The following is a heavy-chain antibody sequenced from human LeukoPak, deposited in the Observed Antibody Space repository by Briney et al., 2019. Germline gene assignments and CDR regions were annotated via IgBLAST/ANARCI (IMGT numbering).Heavy chain of an antibody. J-gene: IGHJ4*02. Sequence: TGGSLRLSCAAPGFTFSSYSMNWVRQAPGKGLEWVSSISSSSSYIYYADSVKGRFTISRDNAENSLYLQMNSLRAEDTAVYYCATGTTVTTGDYWGQGTLVTVSS. CDR2: ISSSSSYI. CDR1: GFTFSSYS. V-gene: IGHV3-21*01. D-gene: IGHD4-17*01. CDR3: ATGTTVTTGDY.